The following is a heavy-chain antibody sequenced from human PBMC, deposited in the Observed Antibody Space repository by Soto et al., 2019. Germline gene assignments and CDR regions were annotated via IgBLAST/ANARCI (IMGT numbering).Heavy chain of an antibody. CDR3: AGNHYYGSGSSYYYYGMDV. CDR2: ISSGSKTI. V-gene: IGHV3-48*02. CDR1: GFTFSGYS. D-gene: IGHD3-10*01. Sequence: PGGSLRLSCAASGFTFSGYSVNWVRQAPGKGLEWISYISSGSKTIYYADSVKGRFIVSRDNAKNSQYLQMSSLRDEDTAVYYCAGNHYYGSGSSYYYYGMDVWGQGTTVTVSS. J-gene: IGHJ6*02.